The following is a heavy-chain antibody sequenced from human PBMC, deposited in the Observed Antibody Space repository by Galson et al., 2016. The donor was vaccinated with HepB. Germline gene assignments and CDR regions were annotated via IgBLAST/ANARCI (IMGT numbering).Heavy chain of an antibody. CDR2: IYHSRTT. Sequence: SETLSLTCTVSGGSISGTNWWSWVRQPPGKGLEWIGEIYHSRTTNYSPSLKSRVTISVDTSKNQFSLKLTSVTAADTAVYYRASQGSGSSNWFGPWGRGTLVTVSS. V-gene: IGHV4-4*02. CDR1: GGSISGTNW. D-gene: IGHD6-19*01. J-gene: IGHJ5*02. CDR3: ASQGSGSSNWFGP.